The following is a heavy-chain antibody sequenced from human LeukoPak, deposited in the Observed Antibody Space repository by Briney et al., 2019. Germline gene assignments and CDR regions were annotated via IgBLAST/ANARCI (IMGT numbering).Heavy chain of an antibody. V-gene: IGHV3-7*02. CDR1: GFIFSTYW. CDR3: AGNYGDLDAFDI. D-gene: IGHD4-17*01. CDR2: IKQDGSEK. J-gene: IGHJ3*02. Sequence: GGSLRLSCAASGFIFSTYWMSWVRQAPGKGLEWVANIKQDGSEKYYVESVRGRFTISRDSAKNSLYLQMNSLRVEDTAVYYCAGNYGDLDAFDIWGQGTMVSVSS.